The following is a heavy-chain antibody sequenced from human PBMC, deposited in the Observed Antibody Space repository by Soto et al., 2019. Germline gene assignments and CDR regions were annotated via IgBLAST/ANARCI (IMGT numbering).Heavy chain of an antibody. V-gene: IGHV3-23*01. J-gene: IGHJ4*02. CDR2: ISGSGGST. Sequence: GGSLRLSYAASGFTFSSYAMSWVRQAPGKGLEWVSAISGSGGSTYYADSVKGRFTISRDNSKNTLYLQMNSLRAEDTAVYYCAKDSHMVRGVPHSLFDYWGQGTLVTVSS. D-gene: IGHD3-10*01. CDR1: GFTFSSYA. CDR3: AKDSHMVRGVPHSLFDY.